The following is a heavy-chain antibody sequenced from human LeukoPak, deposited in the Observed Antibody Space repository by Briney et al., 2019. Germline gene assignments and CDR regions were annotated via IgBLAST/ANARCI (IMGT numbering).Heavy chain of an antibody. CDR1: GGSISSYY. D-gene: IGHD3-22*01. V-gene: IGHV4-4*09. Sequence: SETLSLTCTVSGGSISSYYWSWIRQPPGKGLEWIGYIYTSGSTNYNPSLKSRVTISVDTSKNQFSLKLSSVTAADTAVYYCAGYFDAFDIWGQGTMVTVSS. CDR2: IYTSGST. CDR3: AGYFDAFDI. J-gene: IGHJ3*02.